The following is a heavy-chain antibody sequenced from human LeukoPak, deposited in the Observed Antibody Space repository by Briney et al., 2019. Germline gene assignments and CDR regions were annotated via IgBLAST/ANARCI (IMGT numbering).Heavy chain of an antibody. J-gene: IGHJ6*02. D-gene: IGHD6-6*01. CDR1: GFTFGDYA. CDR2: IRSKAYGGTT. Sequence: GGSLRLSCTASGFTFGDYAMSWVRQAPGKGLEWVGFIRSKAYGGTTEYAASVKGRFTISRDDSKSIAYLQMNSLKTEDTAVYYCTRESDGSSPNTYYYYGMDVWGQGTTVTVSS. V-gene: IGHV3-49*04. CDR3: TRESDGSSPNTYYYYGMDV.